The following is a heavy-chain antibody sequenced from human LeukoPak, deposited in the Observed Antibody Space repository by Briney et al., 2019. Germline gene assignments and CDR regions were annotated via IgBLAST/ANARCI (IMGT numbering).Heavy chain of an antibody. Sequence: ASVKVSCKASGYTFTSYYMHWVRQAPGQGLEWMGIINPSGGSTSYAQKFQGRVTMTRDMSTSTVYMELRSLRSEDTAVYYCAREWELGSFDYWGQGTLVTVSS. D-gene: IGHD1-26*01. CDR2: INPSGGST. CDR1: GYTFTSYY. J-gene: IGHJ4*02. V-gene: IGHV1-46*01. CDR3: AREWELGSFDY.